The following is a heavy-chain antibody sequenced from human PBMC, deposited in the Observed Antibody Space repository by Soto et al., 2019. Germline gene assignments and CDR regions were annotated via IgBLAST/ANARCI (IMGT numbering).Heavy chain of an antibody. CDR2: ISGSGDST. CDR1: GFTFSNYA. Sequence: EVQLLESGGGWVQPGGTLRLSCSASGFTFSNYAMRWVRQAPGKGLEWVSGISGSGDSTYYADSVKGRVTISRDNDKSTLYLQLNGLRAEDTAVYYCAKIDGEEQLVTYYYYYAMDVWGQGTTVTVSS. V-gene: IGHV3-23*01. CDR3: AKIDGEEQLVTYYYYYAMDV. D-gene: IGHD6-13*01. J-gene: IGHJ6*02.